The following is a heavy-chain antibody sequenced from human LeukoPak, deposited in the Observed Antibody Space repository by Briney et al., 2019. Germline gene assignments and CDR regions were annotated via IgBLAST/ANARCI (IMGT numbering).Heavy chain of an antibody. CDR3: ARDPVGANGDFDY. Sequence: GASVKVSCKASGYIFNSYGISWVRQAPGQGLEWMGWISAFNGNTNYAQKFQGRVTMTTGTSTNTAYMELRSLSSDDTAEYFCARDPVGANGDFDYWGQGTLVTVSS. CDR1: GYIFNSYG. V-gene: IGHV1-18*01. D-gene: IGHD1-26*01. CDR2: ISAFNGNT. J-gene: IGHJ4*02.